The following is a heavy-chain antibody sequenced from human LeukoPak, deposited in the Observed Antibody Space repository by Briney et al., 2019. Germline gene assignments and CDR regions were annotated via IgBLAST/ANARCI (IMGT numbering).Heavy chain of an antibody. CDR2: ISSSSSYI. Sequence: GGSLRLSCAASGFTFSGYWMNWVRQAPGKGLEWVSSISSSSSYIYYADSVKGRFTISRDNAKNSLYLQMNSLRAEDTAVYYCARDAAPGSVLRYFDWSPRPYGMDVWGQGTTVTVSS. J-gene: IGHJ6*02. V-gene: IGHV3-21*01. CDR1: GFTFSGYW. CDR3: ARDAAPGSVLRYFDWSPRPYGMDV. D-gene: IGHD3-9*01.